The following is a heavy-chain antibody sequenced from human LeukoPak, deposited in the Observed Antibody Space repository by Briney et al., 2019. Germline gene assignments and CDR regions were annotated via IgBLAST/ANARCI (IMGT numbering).Heavy chain of an antibody. Sequence: SETLSLTCAVYGGSFSGYYWSWIRQPPGKGLEWIGEINHSGSTNYNPSLKSRVTISVDTSKNQFSLKLSYVTAADTAVYYCARESPYCSSNSCDRHYYYYYYLDVWGKGTTVTVSS. J-gene: IGHJ6*03. V-gene: IGHV4-34*01. CDR2: INHSGST. CDR3: ARESPYCSSNSCDRHYYYYYYLDV. D-gene: IGHD2-2*01. CDR1: GGSFSGYY.